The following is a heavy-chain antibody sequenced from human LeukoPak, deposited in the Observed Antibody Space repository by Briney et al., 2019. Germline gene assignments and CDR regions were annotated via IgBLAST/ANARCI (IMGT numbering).Heavy chain of an antibody. V-gene: IGHV4-39*07. D-gene: IGHD1-26*01. CDR1: GGSISSSSYY. CDR2: IYHSGST. CDR3: ARVGRSPFSGSSVEEYFQH. Sequence: SETLSLTCTVSGGSISSSSYYWGWIRQPPGKGLEWIGSIYHSGSTYYNPSLKSRVTISVDTSKNQFSLKLSSVTAADTAVYYCARVGRSPFSGSSVEEYFQHWGQGTLVTVSS. J-gene: IGHJ1*01.